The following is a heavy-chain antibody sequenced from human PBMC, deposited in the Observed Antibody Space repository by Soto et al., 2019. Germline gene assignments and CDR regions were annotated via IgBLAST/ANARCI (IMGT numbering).Heavy chain of an antibody. V-gene: IGHV4-34*01. J-gene: IGHJ3*02. CDR3: ARHPGYARKGAFDI. D-gene: IGHD5-12*01. Sequence: QVQLQQWGAGLLKPSETLSLTCAVYGGSFSGYYWSWIRQPPGKGLEWIGEINHSGSTNYNPSLKSRVTISVDTSKNQFSLKLSSVTAADTAVYYCARHPGYARKGAFDIWGQGTMVTVSS. CDR2: INHSGST. CDR1: GGSFSGYY.